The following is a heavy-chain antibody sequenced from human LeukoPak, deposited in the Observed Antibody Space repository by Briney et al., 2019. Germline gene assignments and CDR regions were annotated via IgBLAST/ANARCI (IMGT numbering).Heavy chain of an antibody. V-gene: IGHV3-15*01. J-gene: IGHJ4*02. Sequence: GGSLRLSCAASGFTFSNAWMSWVRQAPGKGLEWVCRIKSKTDGGTTDYAAPVKGRFTISRDDSKNTLYLQMNSLKTEDTAVYYCTTEYSYGLGAYYFDYWGQGTLVTVSS. CDR2: IKSKTDGGTT. D-gene: IGHD5-18*01. CDR1: GFTFSNAW. CDR3: TTEYSYGLGAYYFDY.